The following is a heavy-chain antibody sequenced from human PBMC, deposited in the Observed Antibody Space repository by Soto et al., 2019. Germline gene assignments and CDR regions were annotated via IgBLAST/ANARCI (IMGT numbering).Heavy chain of an antibody. V-gene: IGHV3-48*02. D-gene: IGHD2-15*01. CDR2: ISKSSTTI. Sequence: GSLRLSCAASGXTFSSYNMNWVRQAPGKGLEWIADISKSSTTINYADSVKGRFTISRDNAKNSLYLQMNSLRDEDTAVYYCAKDGGSFYYDGMDVWGQGTTVTVSS. J-gene: IGHJ6*02. CDR3: AKDGGSFYYDGMDV. CDR1: GXTFSSYN.